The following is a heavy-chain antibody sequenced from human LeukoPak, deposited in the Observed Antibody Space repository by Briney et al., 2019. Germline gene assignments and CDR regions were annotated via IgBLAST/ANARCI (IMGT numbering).Heavy chain of an antibody. CDR3: ARVGIVVVPAASYYYYGMDV. Sequence: SETLSLTCAVYGGSFSGYYWSWIRQPPGKGLEWIGEINHSGSTNYNPSLKSRVTISVDTSKNQFSLKLSSVTAADTAVYYCARVGIVVVPAASYYYYGMDVWGQGTTVTASS. J-gene: IGHJ6*02. CDR2: INHSGST. CDR1: GGSFSGYY. D-gene: IGHD2-2*01. V-gene: IGHV4-34*01.